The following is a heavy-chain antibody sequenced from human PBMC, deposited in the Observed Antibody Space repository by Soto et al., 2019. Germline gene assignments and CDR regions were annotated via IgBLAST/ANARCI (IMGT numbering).Heavy chain of an antibody. D-gene: IGHD4-17*01. Sequence: QVQLQESGPGLVKPSETLSLNCSVSGGSIGTYFWGWIRQPPGKGLEWIGHIDYSGSTSYNPSLRSRVTISLDTSKNQFSLRLRSVSAADTAVYYCARSYGDLPDYWGQGTLVTVSS. CDR2: IDYSGST. CDR1: GGSIGTYF. CDR3: ARSYGDLPDY. J-gene: IGHJ4*02. V-gene: IGHV4-59*08.